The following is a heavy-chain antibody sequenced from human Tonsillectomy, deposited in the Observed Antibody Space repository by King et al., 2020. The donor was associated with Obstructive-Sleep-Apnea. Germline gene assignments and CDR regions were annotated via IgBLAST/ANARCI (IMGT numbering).Heavy chain of an antibody. J-gene: IGHJ6*02. CDR1: GGSIVSYY. CDR2: IYYSGNT. D-gene: IGHD3-22*01. CDR3: ARQLGYYDSSGYYYGDGLDV. Sequence: QLQESGPGLVKPSETLSLTCTVSGGSIVSYYWSWIRQPPGKGLEWIGYIYYSGNTNYNPSLKSRVTISVDTSKNQFSLKLSSVTAADTAVYYCARQLGYYDSSGYYYGDGLDVWGQGTTVTVSS. V-gene: IGHV4-59*08.